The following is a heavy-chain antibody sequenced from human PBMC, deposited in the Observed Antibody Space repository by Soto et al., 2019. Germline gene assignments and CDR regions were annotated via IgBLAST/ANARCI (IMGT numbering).Heavy chain of an antibody. CDR2: TYYRSKWYN. D-gene: IGHD3-10*01. CDR1: GDSVSSNSAA. J-gene: IGHJ3*02. CDR3: ARVGDWLLCFGELFPSREPGAFDI. V-gene: IGHV6-1*01. Sequence: SQTLSLTCAISGDSVSSNSAAWKWIRQSPSRGLEWLGRTYYRSKWYNDYAVSVKSRITINPDTSKNRFSLQLNSVTPEDTAVYYCARVGDWLLCFGELFPSREPGAFDIWGQGTMVTVSS.